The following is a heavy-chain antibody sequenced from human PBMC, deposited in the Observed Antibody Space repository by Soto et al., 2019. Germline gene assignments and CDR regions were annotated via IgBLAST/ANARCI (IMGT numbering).Heavy chain of an antibody. D-gene: IGHD3-16*02. V-gene: IGHV1-3*01. CDR2: INAGNGNT. CDR1: GYTFTSYA. Sequence: ASVKVSCKASGYTFTSYAMHWVRQAPGQRLEWMGWINAGNGNTKYSQKFQGRVTITRDTSASTAYMELSSLRSEDTAVYYCARDLSIRGSYLFQWGQETLVTVSS. J-gene: IGHJ4*02. CDR3: ARDLSIRGSYLFQ.